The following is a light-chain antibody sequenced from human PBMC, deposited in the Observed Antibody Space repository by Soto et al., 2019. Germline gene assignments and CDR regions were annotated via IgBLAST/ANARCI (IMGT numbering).Light chain of an antibody. Sequence: IQLTQYPSSLSASVGDSVAITCRASKAIGSSFAWYQQKPGKAPKLLIYAASSLQSGVPSRFSGSGSGTDFTLTISSLQPEDFATYYCQQGYSTPPTFGQGTRLEIK. J-gene: IGKJ5*01. CDR1: KAIGSS. V-gene: IGKV1-39*01. CDR3: QQGYSTPPT. CDR2: AAS.